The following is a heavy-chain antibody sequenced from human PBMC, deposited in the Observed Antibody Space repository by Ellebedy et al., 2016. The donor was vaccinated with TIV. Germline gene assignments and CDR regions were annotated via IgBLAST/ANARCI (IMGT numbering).Heavy chain of an antibody. CDR2: INHSGST. CDR1: GGSFSNYY. D-gene: IGHD3-9*01. V-gene: IGHV4-34*01. Sequence: SETLSLXXAVYGGSFSNYYWTWIRQPPGKGLEWIGEINHSGSTNYNPSLKSRVTISVDTSKNQFSLKLSSVTAADTAVYYCAREAVLRYFDGWGQGTLVTVSS. J-gene: IGHJ4*02. CDR3: AREAVLRYFDG.